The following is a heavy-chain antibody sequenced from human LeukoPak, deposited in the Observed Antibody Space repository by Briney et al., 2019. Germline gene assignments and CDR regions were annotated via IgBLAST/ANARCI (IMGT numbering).Heavy chain of an antibody. CDR3: ARYTAQNWFDP. D-gene: IGHD5-18*01. CDR1: GFTFSTY. Sequence: GGSLRLSCAASGFTFSTYLHWVRQAPGKGLEWVADIASDGSHTFYVESVKGRFTISRDNSKNTLYLQMNSLRAEDTAVYFCARYTAQNWFDPWGQGTLVTVSS. V-gene: IGHV3-30-3*01. J-gene: IGHJ5*02. CDR2: IASDGSHT.